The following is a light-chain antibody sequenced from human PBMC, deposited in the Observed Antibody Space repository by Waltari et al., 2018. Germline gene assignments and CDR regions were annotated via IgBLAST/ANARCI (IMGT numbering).Light chain of an antibody. CDR3: QVWDANTDPGV. V-gene: IGLV3-21*04. J-gene: IGLJ1*01. Sequence: SYVLTQPPSVSVAPGKTASITWRGNNLESKSVPWYLQKPGQAPTLVISYDSDRPSGIPERFSGSNSGNTATLTISRVEAGDEADYYCQVWDANTDPGVFGTGTEVTVL. CDR2: YDS. CDR1: NLESKS.